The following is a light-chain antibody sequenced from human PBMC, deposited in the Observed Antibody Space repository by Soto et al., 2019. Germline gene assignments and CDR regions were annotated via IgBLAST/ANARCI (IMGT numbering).Light chain of an antibody. Sequence: IVMTQSPDSLAVSLGERATINCKSSQSVLYSSNNKNYLAWYRQKPGQPPKLLIYWAYIRESGVPDRISGSGSGTDFTLTISSLQAEDVAVYYCQQYYSTPPYTFGQGTKLEIK. J-gene: IGKJ2*01. V-gene: IGKV4-1*01. CDR2: WAY. CDR1: QSVLYSSNNKNY. CDR3: QQYYSTPPYT.